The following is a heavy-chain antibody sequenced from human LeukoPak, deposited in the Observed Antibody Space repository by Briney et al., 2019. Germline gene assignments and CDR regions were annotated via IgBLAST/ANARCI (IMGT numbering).Heavy chain of an antibody. CDR2: IYYSGST. Sequence: SETLSLTCTVSGGSISSYYWSWIRQPPGKGLDWIGYIYYSGSTNYNPSLKSRGTISVDTSKNRFSLKLSSVTAADTAVYFCARFRRESHGSGSYYTVNDYFDYWGQGTLVTVSS. CDR3: ARFRRESHGSGSYYTVNDYFDY. CDR1: GGSISSYY. D-gene: IGHD3-10*01. V-gene: IGHV4-59*01. J-gene: IGHJ4*02.